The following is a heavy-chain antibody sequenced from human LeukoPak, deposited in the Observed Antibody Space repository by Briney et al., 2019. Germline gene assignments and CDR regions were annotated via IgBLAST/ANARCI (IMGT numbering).Heavy chain of an antibody. Sequence: SETLSLTCTVSGGSISSGDYYWSWIRQPPGKGLEWIGYIYYSGSTYYNPSLKSRVTISVDTSKNQFSLKLSSVTAADTAVYYCARPHLGPYAFDIWGQGTMVTVSS. D-gene: IGHD3-3*02. CDR3: ARPHLGPYAFDI. V-gene: IGHV4-30-4*01. CDR2: IYYSGST. CDR1: GGSISSGDYY. J-gene: IGHJ3*02.